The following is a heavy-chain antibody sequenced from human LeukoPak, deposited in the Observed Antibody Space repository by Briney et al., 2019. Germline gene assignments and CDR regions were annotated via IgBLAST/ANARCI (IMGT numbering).Heavy chain of an antibody. CDR3: ARSGSDAPFDY. V-gene: IGHV4-39*01. D-gene: IGHD1-14*01. Sequence: SETLSLTCTVSGGSISSSSYYWGWIRQPPGKGLEWIGSIYYSGSTYYNPSLKSRVTISVDTSKNQFSLKLSSVTAADTAVYYCARSGSDAPFDYWGQGTLVTVSS. CDR2: IYYSGST. J-gene: IGHJ4*02. CDR1: GGSISSSSYY.